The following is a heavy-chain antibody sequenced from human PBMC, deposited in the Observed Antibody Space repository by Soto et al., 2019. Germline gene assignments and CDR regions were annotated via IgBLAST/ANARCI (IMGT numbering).Heavy chain of an antibody. CDR1: GASITYGGYS. CDR2: INHLETT. D-gene: IGHD1-26*01. J-gene: IGHJ4*02. Sequence: QLQLHESGSGLVKPSQTLSLTCTVSGASITYGGYSWSWIRQTPGKGLEWIGYINHLETTFYNPSFESRLSLSIDRAKNQFSLNLNSMSAADRAVYFCARGGGSDSFDYWGPGILVTVSS. CDR3: ARGGGSDSFDY. V-gene: IGHV4-30-2*01.